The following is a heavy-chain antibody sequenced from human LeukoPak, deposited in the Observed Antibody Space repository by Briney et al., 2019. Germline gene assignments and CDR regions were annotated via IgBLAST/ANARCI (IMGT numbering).Heavy chain of an antibody. D-gene: IGHD3-22*01. V-gene: IGHV3-30*02. CDR3: AKVRSSGYYYFDY. Sequence: GGSLRLSCAASGFIFSSYGMHWVRQAPGKGLEWVAFIRYDGRNKYYADSVKGRFTISRDNSKNTLYLQMNSLRAEDTAVYYCAKVRSSGYYYFDYWGQGTLVTVSS. CDR2: IRYDGRNK. CDR1: GFIFSSYG. J-gene: IGHJ4*02.